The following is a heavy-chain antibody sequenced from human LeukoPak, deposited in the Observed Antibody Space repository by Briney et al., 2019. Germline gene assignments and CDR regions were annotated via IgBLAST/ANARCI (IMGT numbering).Heavy chain of an antibody. CDR3: ARTRGHHATMAYFDY. CDR1: GYTFTDSY. D-gene: IGHD3-10*01. Sequence: AASVKVSCKASGYTFTDSYIHWVRQAPGQGLEWIGWINPNGGETIYAQKLQGSVTMTRDTSINTAYMELNRLRSDDTAVYFCARTRGHHATMAYFDYWGQETLVTVSS. CDR2: INPNGGET. V-gene: IGHV1-2*02. J-gene: IGHJ4*02.